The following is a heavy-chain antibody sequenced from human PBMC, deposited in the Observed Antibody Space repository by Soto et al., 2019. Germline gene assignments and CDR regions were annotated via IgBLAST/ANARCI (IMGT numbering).Heavy chain of an antibody. V-gene: IGHV1-18*01. Sequence: QLVQSGAEVKKPGASVKVSCKASGYTFISYGISWVRQAPGQGLEWMGWINGYNGKTNYTQRPQGRITVTTDTSTSTAYMELKSLRSDDTAVYYCMRDRGDDGDERNSHAFELGGQGTMVTVSS. CDR2: INGYNGKT. CDR3: MRDRGDDGDERNSHAFEL. CDR1: GYTFISYG. D-gene: IGHD4-17*01. J-gene: IGHJ3*01.